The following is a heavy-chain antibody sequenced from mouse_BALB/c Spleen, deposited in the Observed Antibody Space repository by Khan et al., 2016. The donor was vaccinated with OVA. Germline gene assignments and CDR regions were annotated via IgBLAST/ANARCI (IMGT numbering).Heavy chain of an antibody. V-gene: IGHV3-2*02. Sequence: VQLKQSGPGLVKPSQSLSLTCTVTDYSITSDFAWNWIRKFPGNKLEWMGYISYSGTTNYKPSLKSRISITRDSSKNQFFLQLNSVTSEDTATYYCARIYRPGYFDVWGPGTTVTVSS. CDR3: ARIYRPGYFDV. D-gene: IGHD1-3*01. CDR1: DYSITSDFA. J-gene: IGHJ1*01. CDR2: ISYSGTT.